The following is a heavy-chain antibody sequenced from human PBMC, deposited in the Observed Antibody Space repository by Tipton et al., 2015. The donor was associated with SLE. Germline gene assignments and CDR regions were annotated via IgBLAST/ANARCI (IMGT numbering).Heavy chain of an antibody. D-gene: IGHD3-22*01. CDR2: VYDIDST. Sequence: TLSLTCTVSGASISSYYWSWVRQPPGKGLEWIEYVYDIDSTNYNPSLKSRVTISLDPSKNQFSLKLSSVTAADTAIYYCARGGIYHDDSGNFDYWGQGTLVTASS. CDR3: ARGGIYHDDSGNFDY. CDR1: GASISSYY. J-gene: IGHJ4*02. V-gene: IGHV4-59*01.